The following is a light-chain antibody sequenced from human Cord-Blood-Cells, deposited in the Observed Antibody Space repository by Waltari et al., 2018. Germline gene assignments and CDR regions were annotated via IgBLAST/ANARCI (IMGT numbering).Light chain of an antibody. Sequence: QSALTQPAPVSGSPGQSITISCTGTSSAVGSYNLFSWYQQHPGKAPKLMIYEGSKRPSGVSNRFSGSKSGNTASLTISGLQAEDEADYYCCSYAGSWVFGGGTKLTVL. CDR1: SSAVGSYNL. CDR3: CSYAGSWV. J-gene: IGLJ3*02. CDR2: EGS. V-gene: IGLV2-23*01.